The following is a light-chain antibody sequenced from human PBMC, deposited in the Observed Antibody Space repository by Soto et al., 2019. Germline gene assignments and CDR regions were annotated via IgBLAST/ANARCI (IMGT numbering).Light chain of an antibody. CDR3: SSYTRTSTLYV. CDR2: DVS. Sequence: QSALTQPASVSGSPGQSITISCTGTSSDIGGYNYVSWYQQLPGKVPKLIIYDVSNRPSGVSDRFSGSKSGNAASLTISGLQAEDEADYYCSSYTRTSTLYVFGTGTKLTDL. CDR1: SSDIGGYNY. V-gene: IGLV2-14*03. J-gene: IGLJ1*01.